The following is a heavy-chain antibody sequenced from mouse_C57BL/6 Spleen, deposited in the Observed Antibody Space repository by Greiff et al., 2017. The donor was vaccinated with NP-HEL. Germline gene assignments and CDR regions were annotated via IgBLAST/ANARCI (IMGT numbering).Heavy chain of an antibody. CDR1: GYTFTDYE. CDR3: TRSPYGGAY. V-gene: IGHV1-15*01. CDR2: IDPATGGT. D-gene: IGHD1-1*01. J-gene: IGHJ3*01. Sequence: VQLVESGAELVRPGASVTLSCKASGYTFTDYEMHWVKQTPVHGLEWIGAIDPATGGTAYNQKFKGKAILTADKSSSTAYMELRSLTSEDSAVYYCTRSPYGGAYWGQGTTVTVSS.